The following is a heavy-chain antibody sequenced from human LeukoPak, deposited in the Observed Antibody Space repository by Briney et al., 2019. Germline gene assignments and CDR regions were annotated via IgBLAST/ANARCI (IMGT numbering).Heavy chain of an antibody. CDR3: ARSSYDFWSGYFGHRPREFDY. V-gene: IGHV2-70*11. J-gene: IGHJ4*02. CDR2: IDWDDDK. D-gene: IGHD3-3*01. Sequence: SGPALVKPTQTLTLTCTFSGFSLSTSGMCVSWIRQPPWKALEWLARIDWDDDKYYSTSLKTRLTISKDTSKNQVVLTMTNMDPVDTATYYCARSSYDFWSGYFGHRPREFDYWGQGTLVTVSS. CDR1: GFSLSTSGMC.